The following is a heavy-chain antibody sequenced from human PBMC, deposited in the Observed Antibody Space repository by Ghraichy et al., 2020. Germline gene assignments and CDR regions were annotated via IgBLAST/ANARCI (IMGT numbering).Heavy chain of an antibody. CDR1: GGTFSSYA. V-gene: IGHV1-69*13. D-gene: IGHD2-21*02. Sequence: SVKVSCKASGGTFSSYAISWVRQAPGPGLEWMGGIIPIFGTANYAQKFQGRVTITADESTSTAYMELSSLRSEDTAVYYCARDQATYCGGDCYEKHTNWYFDLWGRGTLVTVSS. CDR2: IIPIFGTA. CDR3: ARDQATYCGGDCYEKHTNWYFDL. J-gene: IGHJ2*01.